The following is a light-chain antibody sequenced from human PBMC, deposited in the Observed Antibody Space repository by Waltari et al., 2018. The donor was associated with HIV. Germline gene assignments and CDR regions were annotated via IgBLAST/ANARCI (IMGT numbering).Light chain of an antibody. CDR3: RPYKDWPLT. J-gene: IGKJ4*01. CDR2: GAS. CDR1: PTGSRS. V-gene: IGKV3-15*01. Sequence: EIVMTQSPATLSLSTGDRINVSTRARPTGSRSLAWYQQKPGQAPRLHIYGASTRATGTSARFSGSGSGTEFALTISSLQSEDFAVYYCRPYKDWPLTFGGGTRVAMK.